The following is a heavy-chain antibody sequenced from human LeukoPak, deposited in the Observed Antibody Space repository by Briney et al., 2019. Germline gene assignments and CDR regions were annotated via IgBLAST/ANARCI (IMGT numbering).Heavy chain of an antibody. J-gene: IGHJ4*02. D-gene: IGHD6-13*01. CDR1: GFTFDDYG. CDR2: INWNGGST. CDR3: ARVHGQQLVFHYFDY. Sequence: GGSLRLSCAASGFTFDDYGMSWVRQAPGKGLEWVSGINWNGGSTGYADSVKGRFTISRDNAKNSLYLQMNSLRAEDTALYYCARVHGQQLVFHYFDYWGQGPWSPSPQ. V-gene: IGHV3-20*04.